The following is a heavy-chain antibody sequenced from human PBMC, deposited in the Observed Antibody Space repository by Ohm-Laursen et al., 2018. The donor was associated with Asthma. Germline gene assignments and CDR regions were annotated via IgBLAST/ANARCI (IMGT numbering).Heavy chain of an antibody. V-gene: IGHV1-58*01. Sequence: SSVKVSCKASGFTFTSSAVQWVRQARGQRLEWIGWIVVGSGNTNYAQKFQERVTITRDTSTSTAYMELSSLRSEDTAVYYCAADQNYDFWSHSDYWGQGTLVTVSS. J-gene: IGHJ4*02. CDR2: IVVGSGNT. D-gene: IGHD3-3*01. CDR1: GFTFTSSA. CDR3: AADQNYDFWSHSDY.